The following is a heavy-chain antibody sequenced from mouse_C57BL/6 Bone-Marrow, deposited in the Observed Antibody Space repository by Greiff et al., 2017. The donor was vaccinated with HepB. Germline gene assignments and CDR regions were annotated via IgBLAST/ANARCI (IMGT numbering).Heavy chain of an antibody. V-gene: IGHV1-81*01. J-gene: IGHJ4*01. D-gene: IGHD1-1*01. CDR1: GYTFTSYG. CDR2: IYPRSGNT. CDR3: ALSSSYAMDY. Sequence: QVQLQQSGAELARPGASVKLSCKASGYTFTSYGISWVKQRTGQGLEWIGEIYPRSGNTYYNEKFKGKATMTADKSSSTAYMELRSLTSEDSAVYFCALSSSYAMDYWGQGTSVTVSS.